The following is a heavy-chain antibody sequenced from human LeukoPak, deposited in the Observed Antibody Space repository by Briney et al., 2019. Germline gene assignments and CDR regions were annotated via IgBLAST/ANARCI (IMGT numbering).Heavy chain of an antibody. CDR3: AKDSPIIQLWLVFDY. V-gene: IGHV3-23*01. CDR1: GFTFSSYA. CDR2: ISGSGGST. D-gene: IGHD5-18*01. Sequence: GGSLRLSCAASGFTFSSYAMSWVRQAPGKGLEWVSAISGSGGSTYYADSVRGRFTISRDNSKNTLYLQMNSLRAEDTAVYYCAKDSPIIQLWLVFDYWGQGTLVTVSS. J-gene: IGHJ4*02.